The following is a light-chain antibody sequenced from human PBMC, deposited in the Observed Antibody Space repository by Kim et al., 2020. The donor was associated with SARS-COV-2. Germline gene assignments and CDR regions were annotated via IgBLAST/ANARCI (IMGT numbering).Light chain of an antibody. CDR1: SGSIAGDH. CDR3: QTYDNTTVV. CDR2: EDN. Sequence: NFMLTQPHSVSESPGNTVTISCTRSSGSIAGDHVQWYQQRPVSFPTTVIHEDNRRPSGVPDRFSGSIDSSSNSASRAISGLKTEDEADYYCQTYDNTTVVFGGGTQLAVL. V-gene: IGLV6-57*01. J-gene: IGLJ2*01.